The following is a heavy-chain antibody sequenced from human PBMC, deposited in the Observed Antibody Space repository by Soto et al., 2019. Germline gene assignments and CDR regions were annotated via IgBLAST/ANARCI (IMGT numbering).Heavy chain of an antibody. CDR2: INAGNGNT. J-gene: IGHJ4*02. CDR3: ARGRGSGWFKLVGFDY. CDR1: GYTFTSYA. V-gene: IGHV1-3*01. D-gene: IGHD6-19*01. Sequence: QVQLVQSGAEVKKPGASVKVSCKASGYTFTSYAMHWVRQAPGQRLEWMGWINAGNGNTKYSQKFQGRVTITRDTXAXXAYMELSSLRSEDTAVYYCARGRGSGWFKLVGFDYWGQGTLVTVSS.